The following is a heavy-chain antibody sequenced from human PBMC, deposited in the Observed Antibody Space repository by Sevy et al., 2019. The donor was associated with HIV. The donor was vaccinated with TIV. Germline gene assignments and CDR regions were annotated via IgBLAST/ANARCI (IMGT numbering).Heavy chain of an antibody. D-gene: IGHD3-3*01. Sequence: GGSLRLSCAASGFAFSNYYAMHWVRQAPGKGLEWVALISYDGSDKYYADSVKGRFTISRDNAKNSLYLQVNSLRDDDTAVYYCARTRGGYYFDCWGQGTLVTVSS. CDR3: ARTRGGYYFDC. CDR2: ISYDGSDK. CDR1: GFAFSNYYA. J-gene: IGHJ4*02. V-gene: IGHV3-30-3*01.